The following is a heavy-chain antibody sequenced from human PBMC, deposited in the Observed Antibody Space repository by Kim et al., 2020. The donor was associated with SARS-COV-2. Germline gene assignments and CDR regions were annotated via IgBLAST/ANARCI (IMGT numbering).Heavy chain of an antibody. D-gene: IGHD6-13*01. CDR3: ARHSSTWYVDY. CDR2: T. Sequence: TDNNPALQMRITISVATAKNQVSRRLSSVTAADTAVYYCARHSSTWYVDYWGQGTLVTVSS. J-gene: IGHJ4*02. V-gene: IGHV4-61*07.